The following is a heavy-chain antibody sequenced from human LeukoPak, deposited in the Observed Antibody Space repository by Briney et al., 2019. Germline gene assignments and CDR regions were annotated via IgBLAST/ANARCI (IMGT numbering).Heavy chain of an antibody. J-gene: IGHJ3*02. V-gene: IGHV3-21*01. CDR3: ARVPSAYDILTGHYAFDI. CDR1: GFTFSSYS. D-gene: IGHD3-9*01. Sequence: GGSLRLSCAASGFTFSSYSMNWVRQAPGKGLDWVSSISSSSSYIYYADSVKGRFTISRDNAKNSLYLQMNSLRAEDTAVYYCARVPSAYDILTGHYAFDIWGQGTMVTVSS. CDR2: ISSSSSYI.